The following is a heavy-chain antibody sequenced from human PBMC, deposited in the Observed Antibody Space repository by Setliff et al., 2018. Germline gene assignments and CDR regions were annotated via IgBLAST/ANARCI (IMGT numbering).Heavy chain of an antibody. CDR1: GGSISSGSYH. CDR2: IYTSGST. V-gene: IGHV4-61*02. CDR3: ARGDIVSRPQLGHDAFDI. Sequence: KTSETLSLTCTVSGGSISSGSYHWSWIRQPAGKGLEWIGRIYTSGSTNYNPSLKSRVTISVDTSKNQFSLKLSSVTAADTAVYYCARGDIVSRPQLGHDAFDIWGQGTMVTVSS. D-gene: IGHD2-15*01. J-gene: IGHJ3*02.